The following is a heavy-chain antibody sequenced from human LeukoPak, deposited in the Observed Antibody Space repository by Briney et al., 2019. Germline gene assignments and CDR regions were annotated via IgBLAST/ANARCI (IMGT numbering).Heavy chain of an antibody. CDR1: GFTFSSYG. J-gene: IGHJ6*02. Sequence: GRSLRLPCAASGFTFSSYGMHWVRQAPGKGLEWVAMIWYDGSNKYYAESVKGRLTISRDSSKNTLFLQMNSLRAEDTAVYYCAKESGYCSSTSCYVNGMDVWGQGTTVTVSS. D-gene: IGHD2-2*01. CDR2: IWYDGSNK. V-gene: IGHV3-33*06. CDR3: AKESGYCSSTSCYVNGMDV.